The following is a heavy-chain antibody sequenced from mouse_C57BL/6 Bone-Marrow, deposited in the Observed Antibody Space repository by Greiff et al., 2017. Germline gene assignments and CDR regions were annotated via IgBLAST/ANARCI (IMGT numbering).Heavy chain of an antibody. CDR2: INYDGSST. V-gene: IGHV5-16*01. CDR1: GFTFSDYY. Sequence: KLVESEGGLVQPGSSMKLSCTASGFTFSDYYMAWVRQVPEKGLEWVANINYDGSSTYYLDSLKSRFIISRDNAKNILYLQMSSLKSEDTATYYCARDQDYYGSSYWYFDVWGKGTTVTVSS. J-gene: IGHJ1*03. CDR3: ARDQDYYGSSYWYFDV. D-gene: IGHD1-1*01.